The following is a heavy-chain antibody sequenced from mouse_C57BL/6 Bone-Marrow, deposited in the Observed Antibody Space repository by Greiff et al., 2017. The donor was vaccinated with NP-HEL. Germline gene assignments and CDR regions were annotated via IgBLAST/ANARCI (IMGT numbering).Heavy chain of an antibody. J-gene: IGHJ1*03. Sequence: QVQLQQPGAELVMPGASVKLSCKASGYTFTSYWMHWVKQRPGQGLEWIGEIDPSDSYTNYNQKFKGKSTLTVDKSSSTAYMQLSSLTSEDSAVYYCAREDYGSPWYFEVWGTGTTVTVSS. CDR2: IDPSDSYT. D-gene: IGHD1-1*01. CDR3: AREDYGSPWYFEV. CDR1: GYTFTSYW. V-gene: IGHV1-69*01.